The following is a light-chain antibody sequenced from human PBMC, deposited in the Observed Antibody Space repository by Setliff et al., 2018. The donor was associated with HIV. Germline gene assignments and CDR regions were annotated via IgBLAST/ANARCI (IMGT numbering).Light chain of an antibody. CDR2: EVS. CDR1: GRDLGGFNF. CDR3: SSYAGNNNYV. V-gene: IGLV2-8*01. Sequence: QSALAQPASVSGSPGQSVSISCTGSGRDLGGFNFVSWYQQHPGKAPKLMIYEVSKRPSGVPDRFSGSKSDNTASLTVSGLQAEDEADYYCSSYAGNNNYVFGTGTSHRP. J-gene: IGLJ1*01.